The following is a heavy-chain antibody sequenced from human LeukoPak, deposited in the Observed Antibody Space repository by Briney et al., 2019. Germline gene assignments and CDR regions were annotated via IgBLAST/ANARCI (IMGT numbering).Heavy chain of an antibody. Sequence: SETLSLTCTVSGGSITNYYWSWIRQPPGKGLEWIGHIYYSGSTNYNPSLKSRVTISMDTSKNQFSLKVSSVTAVDTAVYYCAREKGIVAGLYYYYGMDVWGQGTTVTVSS. CDR1: GGSITNYY. CDR3: AREKGIVAGLYYYYGMDV. D-gene: IGHD6-19*01. J-gene: IGHJ6*02. V-gene: IGHV4-59*01. CDR2: IYYSGST.